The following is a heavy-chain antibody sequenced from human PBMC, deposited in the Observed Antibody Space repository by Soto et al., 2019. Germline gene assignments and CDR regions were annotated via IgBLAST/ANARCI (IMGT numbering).Heavy chain of an antibody. CDR1: GYTFTSYY. V-gene: IGHV1-46*01. Sequence: QVQLVQSGAEVKKPGASVKVSCKASGYTFTSYYMHWVRQAPGQGLEWMGIINPSGGSTSYAQKFPGRVTMTMDTSTSTVYMELSSLRSEDTAVYYCARDAIAAAAIGGFDPWGQGTLVTVSS. J-gene: IGHJ5*02. D-gene: IGHD6-13*01. CDR2: INPSGGST. CDR3: ARDAIAAAAIGGFDP.